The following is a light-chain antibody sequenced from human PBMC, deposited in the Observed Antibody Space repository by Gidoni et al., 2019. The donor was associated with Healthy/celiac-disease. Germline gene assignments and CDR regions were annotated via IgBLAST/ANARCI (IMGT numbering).Light chain of an antibody. J-gene: IGKJ4*01. CDR2: AES. CDR3: QQSYSTPLT. Sequence: DIQMTQSPSSLSASVGDRVTITCRASQSISSYLNWYQQNTGKAPKLLIYAESSLQSGVPSRLSDSGSGTDFTLTIHSLQPEDFATYYCQQSYSTPLTFGGGTKVEIK. CDR1: QSISSY. V-gene: IGKV1-39*01.